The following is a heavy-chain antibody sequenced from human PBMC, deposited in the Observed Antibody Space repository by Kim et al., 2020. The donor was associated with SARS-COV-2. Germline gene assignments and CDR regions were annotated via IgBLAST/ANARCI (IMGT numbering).Heavy chain of an antibody. J-gene: IGHJ4*02. D-gene: IGHD3-3*01. Sequence: SETLSLTCTVSGGSISSGGYYWSWIRQHPGKGLEWIGYIYYSGSTYYNPSLKSRVTISVDTSKNQFTLKRSSVTAADTAVYYCAGVMRGRITIFGVVGAFDYWGQGTLSTVSS. V-gene: IGHV4-31*03. CDR2: IYYSGST. CDR3: AGVMRGRITIFGVVGAFDY. CDR1: GGSISSGGYY.